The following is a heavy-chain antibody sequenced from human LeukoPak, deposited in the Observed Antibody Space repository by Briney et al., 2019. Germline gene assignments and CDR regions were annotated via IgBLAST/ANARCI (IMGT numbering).Heavy chain of an antibody. D-gene: IGHD3-22*01. CDR1: GYTFTSYG. J-gene: IGHJ4*02. CDR3: ARDLGYYDSSGYYGLVDY. V-gene: IGHV1-18*01. CDR2: ISAYNGNT. Sequence: ASVKVSCKASGYTFTSYGISWVRQAPGQGLEWMGWISAYNGNTNYAQKLQGRVTMTTDTSTSTAYMELRSLRSDDTAVYYCARDLGYYDSSGYYGLVDYWGQGTLVTVPS.